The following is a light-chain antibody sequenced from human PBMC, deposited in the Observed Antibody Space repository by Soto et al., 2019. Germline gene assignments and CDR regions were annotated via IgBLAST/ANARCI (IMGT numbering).Light chain of an antibody. J-gene: IGLJ3*02. CDR2: LEGSGSY. Sequence: QSVLTQSSSASASLGSSVKLTCTLSSGHSSYIIAWHQQQPGKAPRYLMKLEGSGSYNKWSGVPDRFSGSSSGADRYLTISNLQFEDEADYYCETWDSNTHEVFGGGTKVTVL. V-gene: IGLV4-60*02. CDR3: ETWDSNTHEV. CDR1: SGHSSYI.